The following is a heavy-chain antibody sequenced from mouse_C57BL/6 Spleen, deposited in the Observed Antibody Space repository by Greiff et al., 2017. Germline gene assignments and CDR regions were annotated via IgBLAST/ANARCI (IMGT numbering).Heavy chain of an antibody. J-gene: IGHJ4*01. D-gene: IGHD1-1*01. Sequence: QVQLQQPGAELVKPGASVTLSCKASGYTFTSYWMHWVKQRPGQGLEWIGMIHPNSGSTNYNEKFKSKATLAVDKSSSTAYMQLSSLTSEDSAVYYCAKGITTVVDAMDYWGQGTSVTVSS. CDR3: AKGITTVVDAMDY. V-gene: IGHV1-64*01. CDR2: IHPNSGST. CDR1: GYTFTSYW.